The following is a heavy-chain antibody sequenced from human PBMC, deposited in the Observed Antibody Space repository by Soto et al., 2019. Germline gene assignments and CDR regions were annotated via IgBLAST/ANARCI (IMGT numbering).Heavy chain of an antibody. D-gene: IGHD2-21*01. CDR2: VSPNGSP. CDR1: GVSISTYY. CDR3: ARVGMIGTVVGSWFDP. Sequence: QVQLQESGPGLVKPSETLSLTCAVSGVSISTYYWTWIRHPAGKGLEWIGRVSPNGSPNYNPSLKSRVTMSVDPSKNHFSLNLRSVTAADTAVYYCARVGMIGTVVGSWFDPWGRGSLVTVSS. J-gene: IGHJ5*02. V-gene: IGHV4-4*07.